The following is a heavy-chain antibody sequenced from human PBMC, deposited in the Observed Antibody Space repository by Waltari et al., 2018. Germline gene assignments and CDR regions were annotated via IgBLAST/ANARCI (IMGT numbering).Heavy chain of an antibody. CDR2: IYHSGST. J-gene: IGHJ5*02. V-gene: IGHV4-38-2*01. CDR1: GYSISSGYY. Sequence: QVQLQESGPGLVKPSETLYLTCAVSGYSISSGYYWGWIRQPPGKGLEWIGSIYHSGSTYYNPSLKSRVTISVDTSKNQFSLKLSSVTAADTAVYYCVGGSGSLDPYWFDPWGQGTLVTVSS. CDR3: VGGSGSLDPYWFDP. D-gene: IGHD3-10*01.